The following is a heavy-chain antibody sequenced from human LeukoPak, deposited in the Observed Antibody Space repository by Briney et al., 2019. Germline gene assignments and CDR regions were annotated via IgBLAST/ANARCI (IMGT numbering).Heavy chain of an antibody. CDR3: ARDTLMVRGVIGY. Sequence: GGSLRLSCAASGFTFSSYSMNWVRQAPGKGLEWASYISSSSSTIYYADSVKGRFTISRDNAKNSLYLQMNSLRAEDTAVYYCARDTLMVRGVIGYWGQGTLVTVSS. V-gene: IGHV3-48*01. CDR2: ISSSSSTI. D-gene: IGHD3-10*01. CDR1: GFTFSSYS. J-gene: IGHJ4*02.